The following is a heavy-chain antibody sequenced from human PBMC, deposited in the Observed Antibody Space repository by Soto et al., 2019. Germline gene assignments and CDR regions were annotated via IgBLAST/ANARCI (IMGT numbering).Heavy chain of an antibody. CDR3: AKTGGVGDWLDP. J-gene: IGHJ5*02. D-gene: IGHD2-8*02. CDR2: ISGNGGST. V-gene: IGHV3-23*01. Sequence: GGSLRLSCAASGFTFRSHAMSWVRQAPGKGLEWVSVISGNGGSTYYADSVKGRFTISRENSKNTLYLLMSSLRAEDMAVYYCAKTGGVGDWLDPWGQGTLVTVSS. CDR1: GFTFRSHA.